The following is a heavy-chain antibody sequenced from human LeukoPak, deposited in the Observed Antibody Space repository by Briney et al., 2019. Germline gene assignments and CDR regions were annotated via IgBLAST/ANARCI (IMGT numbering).Heavy chain of an antibody. J-gene: IGHJ3*02. CDR3: AKDTTLQGYDFWSGYYRPYAFDI. CDR1: GFTFSSYG. Sequence: GGSLRLSCAASGFTFSSYGMHWVRQAPGKGLEWVAFIRYDGSNKYYADSVKGRFTITRDNSKNTLYLQMNSLGAEDTAVYYCAKDTTLQGYDFWSGYYRPYAFDIWGQGTMVTVSS. D-gene: IGHD3-3*01. V-gene: IGHV3-30*02. CDR2: IRYDGSNK.